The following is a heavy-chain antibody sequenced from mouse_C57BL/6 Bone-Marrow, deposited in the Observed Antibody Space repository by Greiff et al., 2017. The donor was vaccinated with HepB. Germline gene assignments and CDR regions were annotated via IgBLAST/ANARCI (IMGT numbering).Heavy chain of an antibody. CDR1: GYTFTSYW. D-gene: IGHD1-1*01. V-gene: IGHV1-61*01. CDR2: IYPSDSET. CDR3: ARSTVRGPYYLDY. Sequence: QVQLQQPGAELVRPGSSVKLSCKASGYTFTSYWMAWVKQRPGQGLEWIGNIYPSDSETHYNQKFKDKATLTVDKSSSTAYKQLSSLTSEDSAVYYCARSTVRGPYYLDYWGQGTTLTVSS. J-gene: IGHJ2*01.